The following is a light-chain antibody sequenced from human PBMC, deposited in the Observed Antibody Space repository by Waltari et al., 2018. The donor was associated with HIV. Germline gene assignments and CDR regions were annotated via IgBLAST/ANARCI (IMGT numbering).Light chain of an antibody. CDR2: EVT. Sequence: QSALTQPPSASGSPGQSVTISCTGTSSDVGGYNYVSWYQHHPGKAPKLMIFEVTKRPSGAPHRFSGSKSGNTASLTVSGLQADDEADYYCSSYTGYNDFLFGAGTKLTVL. CDR3: SSYTGYNDFL. V-gene: IGLV2-8*01. CDR1: SSDVGGYNY. J-gene: IGLJ3*02.